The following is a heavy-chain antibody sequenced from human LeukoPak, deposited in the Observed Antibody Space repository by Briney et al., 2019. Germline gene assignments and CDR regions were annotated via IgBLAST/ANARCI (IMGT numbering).Heavy chain of an antibody. CDR3: ARVGIVATMFIDY. J-gene: IGHJ4*02. V-gene: IGHV4-30-4*01. CDR1: GGSISSGDYY. Sequence: SQTLSLTCTVSGGSISSGDYYWSWIRQPPGKGLEWIGYIYYSGSTYYNPSLKSRVTISVDTSKNRFSLKLSSVTAADTAVYYCARVGIVATMFIDYWGQGTLVTVSS. CDR2: IYYSGST. D-gene: IGHD5-12*01.